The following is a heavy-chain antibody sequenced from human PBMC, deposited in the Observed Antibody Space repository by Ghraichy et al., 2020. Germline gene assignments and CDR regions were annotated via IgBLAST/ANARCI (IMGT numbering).Heavy chain of an antibody. D-gene: IGHD2-15*01. J-gene: IGHJ4*02. CDR1: GFTFRDYT. Sequence: GESLNISCIGSGFTFRDYTMSWVRQAPGKGLEWVGFVRSKAYGGTPDYAASVKGRFIISRDDSKNITYLQMNSLKTEDTAVYFCTGDLRDGVVVVTPYFEYWGQGTLVTVSS. CDR2: VRSKAYGGTP. V-gene: IGHV3-49*04. CDR3: TGDLRDGVVVVTPYFEY.